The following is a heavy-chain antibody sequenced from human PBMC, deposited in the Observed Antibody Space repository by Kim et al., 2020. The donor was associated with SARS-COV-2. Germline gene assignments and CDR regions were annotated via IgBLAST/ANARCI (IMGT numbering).Heavy chain of an antibody. Sequence: TRYSPSFQGQVTISADKSISTAYLQWSSLKASDTAMYDCARRRTYDAVDIWGQGTMVTVSS. D-gene: IGHD2-8*01. J-gene: IGHJ3*02. V-gene: IGHV5-51*01. CDR2: T. CDR3: ARRRTYDAVDI.